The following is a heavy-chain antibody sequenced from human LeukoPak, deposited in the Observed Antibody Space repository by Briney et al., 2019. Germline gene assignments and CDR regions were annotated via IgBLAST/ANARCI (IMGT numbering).Heavy chain of an antibody. V-gene: IGHV1-18*01. CDR2: ISANNGNT. J-gene: IGHJ4*02. Sequence: ASVKVSCKASGYTLTGYGISRVRQAPGQVLEWMGWISANNGNTNSAQKFQGRVNMTTDSSTNIAYMELRSLRSDDTAVYYCARDFFHGHCAGLSCFLLDYWGQGSLVIVSS. CDR3: ARDFFHGHCAGLSCFLLDY. CDR1: GYTLTGYG. D-gene: IGHD2-8*02.